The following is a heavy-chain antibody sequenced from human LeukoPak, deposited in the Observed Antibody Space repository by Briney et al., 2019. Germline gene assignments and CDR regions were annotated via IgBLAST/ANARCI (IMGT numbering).Heavy chain of an antibody. D-gene: IGHD3-10*01. CDR3: ARGGSGSYFSWLDP. V-gene: IGHV1-2*02. CDR2: INPNSGGT. J-gene: IGHJ5*02. Sequence: GASVKVSXKASGYTFTGYYIHWVRQAPGQGLECMGWINPNSGGTNYAQKFQGRVTITRDTSISTAYMELSRLRSDDTAVYYCARGGSGSYFSWLDPWGQGTLVTVSS. CDR1: GYTFTGYY.